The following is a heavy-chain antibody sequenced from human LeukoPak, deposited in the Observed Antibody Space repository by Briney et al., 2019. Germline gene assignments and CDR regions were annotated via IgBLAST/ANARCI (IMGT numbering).Heavy chain of an antibody. J-gene: IGHJ6*02. Sequence: GGSLRLSCAASGFTFSDYYMSWIRQAPGNGLEWVSYISSSGSTIYYADSVKGRFTISRDNAKNSLYLQMNSLRAEDTAVYYCARLGYCSGGSCYGLDVWGQGTTVTVSS. CDR1: GFTFSDYY. CDR2: ISSSGSTI. V-gene: IGHV3-11*01. D-gene: IGHD2-15*01. CDR3: ARLGYCSGGSCYGLDV.